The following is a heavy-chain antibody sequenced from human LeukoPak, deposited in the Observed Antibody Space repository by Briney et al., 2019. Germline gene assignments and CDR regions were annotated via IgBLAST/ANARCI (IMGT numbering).Heavy chain of an antibody. CDR2: IIPIFGTA. Sequence: ASVKVSCKASGGTFSSYAISWVRQAPGQGLEWMGGIIPIFGTANYAQKFQGRVTITTDESTSTAYMELSSLRSEDTAVYYCARLSRYSSSWYLFDYWGQGTLVTVSS. J-gene: IGHJ4*02. CDR3: ARLSRYSSSWYLFDY. D-gene: IGHD6-13*01. V-gene: IGHV1-69*05. CDR1: GGTFSSYA.